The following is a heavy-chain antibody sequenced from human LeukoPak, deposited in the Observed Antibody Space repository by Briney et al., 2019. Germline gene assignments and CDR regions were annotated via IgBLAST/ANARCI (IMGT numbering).Heavy chain of an antibody. CDR2: IRYDGSNQ. J-gene: IGHJ4*02. CDR3: EKDLSSSSWTFDY. D-gene: IGHD6-13*01. CDR1: GFTFSSYG. V-gene: IGHV3-30*02. Sequence: GGSLRLSCAASGFTFSSYGMHWVRQAPGKGLEWVAFIRYDGSNQYYADAVQGRFTISRDNSKSTLYLQMNSLRPEDTAVYYCEKDLSSSSWTFDYWGQGTLVTVSS.